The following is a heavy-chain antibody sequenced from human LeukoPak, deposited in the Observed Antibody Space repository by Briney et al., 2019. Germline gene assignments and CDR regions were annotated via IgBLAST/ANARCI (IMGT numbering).Heavy chain of an antibody. CDR1: GFTVSSNS. Sequence: SGGSLRLSCTVSGFTVSSNSMSWVRQAPGKGLEWIGEINHSGSTNYNPSLKSRVTISVDTSKNQFSLKLSSVTAADTAVYYCARRNYYGSKWFDPWGQGTLVTVSS. D-gene: IGHD3-10*01. CDR3: ARRNYYGSKWFDP. V-gene: IGHV4-34*01. J-gene: IGHJ5*02. CDR2: INHSGST.